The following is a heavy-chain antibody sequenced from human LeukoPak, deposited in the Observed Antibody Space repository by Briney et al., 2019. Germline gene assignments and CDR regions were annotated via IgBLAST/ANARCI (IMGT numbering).Heavy chain of an antibody. D-gene: IGHD2/OR15-2a*01. CDR2: MYSSGSA. Sequence: SETLSLTCTVSGGSISSDYWSWIRQPPGKGLEWIGYMYSSGSAKHNLSLKGRVTISVATSKNQFSLKVRSVTAEDTAVYYCARHLGPENYFDYWGQGSLVTVSS. CDR1: GGSISSDY. V-gene: IGHV4-59*08. J-gene: IGHJ4*02. CDR3: ARHLGPENYFDY.